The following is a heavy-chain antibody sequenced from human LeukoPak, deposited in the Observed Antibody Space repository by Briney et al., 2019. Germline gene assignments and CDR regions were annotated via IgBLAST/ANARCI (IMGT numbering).Heavy chain of an antibody. Sequence: SETLSLTCTVSGDSISSYYWSWIRQPPGKGLEWIGYIYYSGSTNYNPSLKSRVTISVDTSKNQFSLKLSSVTAADTAVYYCARGVRDYDILTGYYRPYYYYYYMDVWGKGTTVTVSS. CDR1: GDSISSYY. CDR3: ARGVRDYDILTGYYRPYYYYYYMDV. J-gene: IGHJ6*03. CDR2: IYYSGST. D-gene: IGHD3-9*01. V-gene: IGHV4-59*01.